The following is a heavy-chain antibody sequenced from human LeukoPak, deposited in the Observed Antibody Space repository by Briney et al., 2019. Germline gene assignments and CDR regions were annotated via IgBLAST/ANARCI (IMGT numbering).Heavy chain of an antibody. CDR3: ARVDSINWYDSRGYFDY. Sequence: PSETLSLTCALSGGSITDYFYNWVRQPAGKGLEWIGRIYTSGSTNYNPSLKSRVTMSVDTSKNQFSLNLSSVTAADTAVYYCARVDSINWYDSRGYFDYWGQGTLVTVSS. J-gene: IGHJ4*02. D-gene: IGHD6-13*01. CDR2: IYTSGST. V-gene: IGHV4-4*07. CDR1: GGSITDYF.